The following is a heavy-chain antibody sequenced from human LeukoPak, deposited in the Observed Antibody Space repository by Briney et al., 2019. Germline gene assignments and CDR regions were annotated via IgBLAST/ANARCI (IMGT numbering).Heavy chain of an antibody. CDR1: GFSVSSNY. CDR3: AKGLTTHDY. D-gene: IGHD4-11*01. V-gene: IGHV3-23*01. Sequence: GGSLRLSCAASGFSVSSNYMSWVRQAPGKGLEWVSTIRYGADSAYYADSVKGRFTISRDNSKNTVYLQMNSLRVDDTAVYYCAKGLTTHDYWGQGTLVTVSS. CDR2: IRYGADSA. J-gene: IGHJ4*02.